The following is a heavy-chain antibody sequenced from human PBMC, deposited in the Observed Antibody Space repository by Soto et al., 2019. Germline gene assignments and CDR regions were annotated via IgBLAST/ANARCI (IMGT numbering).Heavy chain of an antibody. J-gene: IGHJ4*02. CDR3: AKIYYDRIQGNY. Sequence: EVQLLESGGGLVQPGGSLRLSCAASGFTFSRYAMSWVRQAPEKGLEWVSAISGSGGSTYYADSVKGRFTISRDNSKNTLYLQMNSLRAEDTAVYYCAKIYYDRIQGNYWGQGTLVTVSS. V-gene: IGHV3-23*01. CDR2: ISGSGGST. CDR1: GFTFSRYA. D-gene: IGHD3-22*01.